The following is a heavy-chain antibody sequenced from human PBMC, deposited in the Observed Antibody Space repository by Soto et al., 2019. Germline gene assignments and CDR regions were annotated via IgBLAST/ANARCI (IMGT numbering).Heavy chain of an antibody. CDR1: GGSITSGDYY. J-gene: IGHJ4*02. D-gene: IGHD4-17*01. Sequence: SETLSLTCTVSGGSITSGDYYWSWIRQPPGKGLEWVGYIYYGGSTYYNPSLKSRITISLDTPKNQFSLDLTSVTAADTAVYYCASGSTVINTLDFWGQGTLVTVSS. CDR2: IYYGGST. V-gene: IGHV4-30-4*01. CDR3: ASGSTVINTLDF.